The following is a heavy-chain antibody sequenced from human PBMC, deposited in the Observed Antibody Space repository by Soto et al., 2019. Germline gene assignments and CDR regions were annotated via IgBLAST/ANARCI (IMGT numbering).Heavy chain of an antibody. CDR1: GFTFSSYA. J-gene: IGHJ4*02. Sequence: GGSLRLSCAASGFTFSSYAMHWVRQAPGKGLEWVAVISYDGSNKYYADSVKGRFTISRDNSKNTLYLQMNSLRAEDTAVYYCARGSPYYDFWSGYYPDYWGQGTLVTVSS. V-gene: IGHV3-30-3*01. CDR3: ARGSPYYDFWSGYYPDY. CDR2: ISYDGSNK. D-gene: IGHD3-3*01.